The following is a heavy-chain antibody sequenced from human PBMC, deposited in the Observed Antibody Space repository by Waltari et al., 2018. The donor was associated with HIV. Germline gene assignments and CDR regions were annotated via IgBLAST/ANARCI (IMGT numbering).Heavy chain of an antibody. CDR2: IIPILGIA. V-gene: IGHV1-69*08. J-gene: IGHJ5*02. CDR3: ARDWHDYVGGFDP. D-gene: IGHD3-16*01. CDR1: GGTFRSST. Sequence: VQLVQSGAEVKKPGSSVKVSCKASGGTFRSSTISWGSQAPGQGLEWMGRIIPILGIANYAQKFQGRVTITADKSTSTAYMELSSLRSEDTAVYYCARDWHDYVGGFDPWGQGTLVTVSS.